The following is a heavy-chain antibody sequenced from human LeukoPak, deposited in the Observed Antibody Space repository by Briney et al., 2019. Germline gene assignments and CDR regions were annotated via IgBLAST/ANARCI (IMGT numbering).Heavy chain of an antibody. CDR3: ARGYCTGGSCYAFE. D-gene: IGHD2-15*01. J-gene: IGHJ4*02. Sequence: ASVKVSCKASGYTFTSYGISCVRQTLGQGVERMGWISAYNGNTNYAQKLQGRVTMTRDTSTTTVYMELSSLRSEDTAVYYCARGYCTGGSCYAFEWGQGTLVTVSS. V-gene: IGHV1-18*01. CDR1: GYTFTSYG. CDR2: ISAYNGNT.